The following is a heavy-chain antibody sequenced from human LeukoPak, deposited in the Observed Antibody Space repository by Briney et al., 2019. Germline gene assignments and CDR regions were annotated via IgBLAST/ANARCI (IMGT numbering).Heavy chain of an antibody. D-gene: IGHD6-13*01. V-gene: IGHV4-28*05. CDR3: ASKPDSRNWFDP. CDR1: GYSIRSSNW. Sequence: PSDTLSLTCAVSGYSIRSSNWWGWIRPPPGKGLEWIGYIYYDGSIFYNPSLRSRVTMSVDTSKNQFSLRLNSVTAVDTAVYYCASKPDSRNWFDPWGQGTLVIVSS. CDR2: IYYDGSI. J-gene: IGHJ5*02.